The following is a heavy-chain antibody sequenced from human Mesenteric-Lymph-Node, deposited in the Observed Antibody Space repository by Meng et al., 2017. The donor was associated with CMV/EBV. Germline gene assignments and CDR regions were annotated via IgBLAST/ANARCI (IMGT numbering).Heavy chain of an antibody. J-gene: IGHJ4*02. D-gene: IGHD1-26*01. V-gene: IGHV4-38-2*02. CDR3: ARSPWTTTPFDY. CDR2: IYHSGST. CDR1: GYSISSGYY. Sequence: SETLSLTCTVSGYSISSGYYWGWIRQPPGKGLEWIGSIYHSGSTYYNPSLKSRVTISIDKAKNQFSLKLSSVTAADTAVYYCARSPWTTTPFDYWGQGTLVTVSS.